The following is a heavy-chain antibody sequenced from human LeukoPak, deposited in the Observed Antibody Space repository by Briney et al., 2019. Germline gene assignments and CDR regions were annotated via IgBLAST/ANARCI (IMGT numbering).Heavy chain of an antibody. CDR2: IYYSGST. J-gene: IGHJ5*02. V-gene: IGHV4-39*07. CDR1: GGSISSSSYY. CDR3: ARGLNYYGSGNLFDP. Sequence: SETLSLTCTVSGGSISSSSYYWGWIRQPPGRGLEWIGSIYYSGSTYYNPSLKSRVTISVDTSKNQFSLKLSSVTAADTAVYYCARGLNYYGSGNLFDPWGQGTLVTVSS. D-gene: IGHD3-10*01.